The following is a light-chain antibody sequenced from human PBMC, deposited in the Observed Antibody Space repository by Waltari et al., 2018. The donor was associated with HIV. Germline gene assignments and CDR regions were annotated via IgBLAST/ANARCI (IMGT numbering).Light chain of an antibody. CDR3: QQFTKRPPGIT. V-gene: IGKV3-15*01. J-gene: IGKJ5*01. Sequence: ELLMTQSPATLSASPGERATFSCRASQSVDNLAWYQQRPGQAPRLLIWGASTRAAGIPARFSGSGSGTEFTLTISRLQSEDFAVYYCQQFTKRPPGITFGQGTRLEIK. CDR1: QSVDN. CDR2: GAS.